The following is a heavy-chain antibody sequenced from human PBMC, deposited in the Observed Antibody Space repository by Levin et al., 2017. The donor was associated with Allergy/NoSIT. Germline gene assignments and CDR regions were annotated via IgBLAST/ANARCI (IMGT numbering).Heavy chain of an antibody. CDR3: ARASLLKYGPFDY. J-gene: IGHJ4*02. V-gene: IGHV4-59*01. CDR2: IYYSGST. D-gene: IGHD4-17*01. Sequence: PSETLSLTCTVSGGSISSYYWSWIRQPPGKGLEWIGYIYYSGSTNYNPSLKSRVTISVDTSKNQFSLKLSSVTAADTAVYYCARASLLKYGPFDYWGQGTLVTVSS. CDR1: GGSISSYY.